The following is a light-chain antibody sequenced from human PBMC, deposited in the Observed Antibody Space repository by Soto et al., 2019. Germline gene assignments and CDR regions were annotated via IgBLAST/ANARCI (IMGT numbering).Light chain of an antibody. CDR2: SAS. CDR1: ESISGPY. V-gene: IGKV3-20*01. Sequence: EVVLTQSPGTLSLTSGERATLSCRASESISGPYLAWYQQRPGQAPGLLIYSASTRAAGIPERISGSGSGTDFALTISRVEPEDFAVYYCQHYGSSRSTFGRGTKVEI. J-gene: IGKJ4*02. CDR3: QHYGSSRST.